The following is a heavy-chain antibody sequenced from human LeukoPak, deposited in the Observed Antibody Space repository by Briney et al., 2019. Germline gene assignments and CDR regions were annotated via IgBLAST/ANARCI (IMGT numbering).Heavy chain of an antibody. CDR1: GYTFTGHY. V-gene: IGHV1-2*02. CDR3: ARGGIAAALNP. D-gene: IGHD6-13*01. CDR2: INPDSGDT. J-gene: IGHJ5*02. Sequence: GASVTVSCKASGYTFTGHYIHWVRQAPGQGLEWMGWINPDSGDTIYAQNFQGRVTMTSDTSSTTAYMELSRLTSDDTAVYFCARGGIAAALNPWGQGTLVTVSS.